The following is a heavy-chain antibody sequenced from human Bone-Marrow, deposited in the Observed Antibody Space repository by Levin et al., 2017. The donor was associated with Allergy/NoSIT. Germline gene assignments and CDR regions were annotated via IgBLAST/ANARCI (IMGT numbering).Heavy chain of an antibody. CDR1: GFPFGSYW. J-gene: IGHJ4*02. D-gene: IGHD4-11*01. V-gene: IGHV3-74*01. CDR3: ARGDVVTVPGFDY. Sequence: GESLKISCAASGFPFGSYWMHWVRQAPGKGLEWVSRIGSDGRSSSYADSVRGRFTISRDHAKNTVYLHMNSLRAEDTAVYYCARGDVVTVPGFDYWGQGTLVTVSS. CDR2: IGSDGRSS.